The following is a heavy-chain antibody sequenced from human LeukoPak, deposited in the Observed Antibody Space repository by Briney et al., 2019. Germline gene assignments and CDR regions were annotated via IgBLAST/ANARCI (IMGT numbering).Heavy chain of an antibody. J-gene: IGHJ6*03. CDR1: NYSISSGYY. D-gene: IGHD6-6*01. CDR2: IYHSGRT. Sequence: SETLSLTCTVSNYSISSGYYWGWIRPSPGQGLEWIGSIYHSGRTYYNPSLKSRVSISVDTSKNQSSLKLSSVTAADTAVYYCASGSSSSPQGGYYYYYYYMDVWGKGTTVTVSS. CDR3: ASGSSSSPQGGYYYYYYYMDV. V-gene: IGHV4-38-2*02.